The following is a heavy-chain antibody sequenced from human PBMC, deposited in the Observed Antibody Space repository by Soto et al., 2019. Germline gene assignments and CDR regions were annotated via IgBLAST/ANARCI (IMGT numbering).Heavy chain of an antibody. J-gene: IGHJ4*02. Sequence: EVQLLESGGDLVQPGGSLRLSCVASGITFSSLGMSWVRQAPGKGLEWLSFVSISGANTYYANSVRGRFTTSRDNSKNTLHLQMDSLRAEDTATYFCAKLTGDFDYWGQGTLVTVSS. V-gene: IGHV3-23*01. CDR1: GITFSSLG. D-gene: IGHD7-27*01. CDR3: AKLTGDFDY. CDR2: VSISGANT.